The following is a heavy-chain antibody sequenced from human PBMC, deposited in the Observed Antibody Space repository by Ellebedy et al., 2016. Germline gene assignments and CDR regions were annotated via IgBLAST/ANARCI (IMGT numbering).Heavy chain of an antibody. CDR2: ISSGSSTI. V-gene: IGHV3-48*04. Sequence: GESLKISXAASGFTLSSYPMNWVRQAPGERLEWVSYISSGSSTIYYIDSVKGRFSVSRDNAKNSLYLQMNSLRAEDTAVYYCARDGYNWADSWGQGTLVTVSS. CDR1: GFTLSSYP. CDR3: ARDGYNWADS. J-gene: IGHJ5*02. D-gene: IGHD1-1*01.